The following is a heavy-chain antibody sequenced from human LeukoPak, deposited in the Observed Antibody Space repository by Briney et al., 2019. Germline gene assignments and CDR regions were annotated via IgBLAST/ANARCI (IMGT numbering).Heavy chain of an antibody. V-gene: IGHV4-59*01. CDR1: VGSISSYY. J-gene: IGHJ3*02. Sequence: SETLSLTCTVSVGSISSYYWSWIRQPPGKGLEWIGYIYYSGSTNYNPSLKSRVTISVDTSKNQFSLKLSSVTAADTAVYYCARDRGLAFSHDAFDMWGQGTMVIVSS. CDR3: ARDRGLAFSHDAFDM. D-gene: IGHD3-3*01. CDR2: IYYSGST.